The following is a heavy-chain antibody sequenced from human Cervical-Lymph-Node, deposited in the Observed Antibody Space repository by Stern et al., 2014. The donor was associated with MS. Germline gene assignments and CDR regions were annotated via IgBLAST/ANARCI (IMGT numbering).Heavy chain of an antibody. J-gene: IGHJ4*02. CDR3: AVDQGGIAVY. Sequence: VQLVQSGAEVKKPGSSVKVSCKASGGTFSMSTISWVRQAPGQGLAWMGGIIPMFGTSNYAQKFQGRVTTIADESTNTAYLELTRLTSEDTAVYFCAVDQGGIAVYWGQGTLVTVSS. CDR1: GGTFSMST. CDR2: IIPMFGTS. D-gene: IGHD6-19*01. V-gene: IGHV1-69*01.